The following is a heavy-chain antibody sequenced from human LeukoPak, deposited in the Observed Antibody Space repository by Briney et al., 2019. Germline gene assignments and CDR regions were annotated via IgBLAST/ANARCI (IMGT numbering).Heavy chain of an antibody. J-gene: IGHJ6*02. CDR2: IYYSGST. Sequence: SETLSLTCSVSGGSLSSYYWSWIRQPPGKGLEWIGYIYYSGSTNYNPSLKSRVTISVDTSKNQFSLKLSSVTAEDTAVYYCARDNWNYGSSMDDWGQGTTVTVSS. CDR3: ARDNWNYGSSMDD. D-gene: IGHD1-7*01. V-gene: IGHV4-59*01. CDR1: GGSLSSYY.